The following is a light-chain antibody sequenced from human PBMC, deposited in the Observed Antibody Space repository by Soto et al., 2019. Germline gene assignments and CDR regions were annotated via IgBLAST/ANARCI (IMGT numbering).Light chain of an antibody. CDR3: HLYDNWPKP. Sequence: EIVLTQSPATLSLSPGERATLSCRASQTVSSNLAWYQQKPGQAPRLLIHGASTRATGIPARFSGSGSGTEFTLTICSLQSEDFAGYCCHLYDNWPKPFGQVARPAIK. J-gene: IGKJ5*01. V-gene: IGKV3-15*01. CDR2: GAS. CDR1: QTVSSN.